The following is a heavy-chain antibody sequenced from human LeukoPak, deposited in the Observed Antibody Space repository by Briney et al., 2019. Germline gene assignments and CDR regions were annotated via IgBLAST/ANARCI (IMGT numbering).Heavy chain of an antibody. D-gene: IGHD5-12*01. V-gene: IGHV3-30*04. CDR1: GFTFSSYA. Sequence: GGSLRLSCAASGFTFSSYAMHWVRQAPGEGLEWVAVISYDGSNKYYADSVKGRFTISRDNSKNTLYLQMNSLRAEDTAVYYCARDIVATIGGGHFDYWGQGTLVTVSS. J-gene: IGHJ4*02. CDR2: ISYDGSNK. CDR3: ARDIVATIGGGHFDY.